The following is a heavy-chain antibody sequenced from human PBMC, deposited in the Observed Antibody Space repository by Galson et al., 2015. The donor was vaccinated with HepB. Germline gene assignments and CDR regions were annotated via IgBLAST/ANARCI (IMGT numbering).Heavy chain of an antibody. CDR1: GYTFTGYY. V-gene: IGHV1-2*02. J-gene: IGHJ4*02. Sequence: SVKVSCKASGYTFTGYYMHWVRQAPGQGLEWMGWINPNSGGTNYAQKFQGRVTMTRDTSISTAYMELSRLRSDDTAVYYCARDLPRAMVRGALRLYDYWGQGTLVTVSS. CDR2: INPNSGGT. D-gene: IGHD3-10*01. CDR3: ARDLPRAMVRGALRLYDY.